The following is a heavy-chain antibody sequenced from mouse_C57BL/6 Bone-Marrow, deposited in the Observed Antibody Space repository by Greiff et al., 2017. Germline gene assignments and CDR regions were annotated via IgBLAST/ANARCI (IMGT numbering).Heavy chain of an antibody. CDR1: GFTFSSYG. J-gene: IGHJ1*03. CDR2: ISSGGSYT. Sequence: EVHLVESGGDLVKPGGSLKLPCAASGFTFSSYGMSWVRQTPDKRLEWVATISSGGSYTYYPDSVKGRFTISRDNAKNTLYLQMSSLKSEDTAMYYCARRYYGSSYFDVWGTGTTVTVSS. D-gene: IGHD1-1*01. V-gene: IGHV5-6*01. CDR3: ARRYYGSSYFDV.